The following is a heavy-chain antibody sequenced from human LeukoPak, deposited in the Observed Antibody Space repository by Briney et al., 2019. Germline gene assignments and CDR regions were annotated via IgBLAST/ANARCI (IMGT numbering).Heavy chain of an antibody. CDR3: ATSFWSGYQSNWFDP. CDR1: GYTLTELS. Sequence: ASVKVSCKVSGYTLTELSMHWVRQAPGKGLEWMGGFDPEDGETIYAQKFQGRVTMTEDTSTDTAYMELSSLRSEDTAAYYCATSFWSGYQSNWFDPWGQGTLVTVSS. CDR2: FDPEDGET. J-gene: IGHJ5*02. V-gene: IGHV1-24*01. D-gene: IGHD3-3*01.